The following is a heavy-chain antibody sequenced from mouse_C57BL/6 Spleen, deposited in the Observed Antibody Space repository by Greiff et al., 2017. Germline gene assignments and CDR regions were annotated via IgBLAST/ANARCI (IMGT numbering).Heavy chain of an antibody. J-gene: IGHJ4*01. CDR3: ARDGYYAMDY. D-gene: IGHD2-3*01. V-gene: IGHV1-64*01. Sequence: QVQLQQPGAELVKSGASVKLSCKASGYTFTSSWMHWVKQRPGQGLELIGMIHPNSGSTNYNEKFKSKATLTVDKSSSTAYMQLSGLTSEDSAVYYCARDGYYAMDYWGQGTSVTVSS. CDR1: GYTFTSSW. CDR2: IHPNSGST.